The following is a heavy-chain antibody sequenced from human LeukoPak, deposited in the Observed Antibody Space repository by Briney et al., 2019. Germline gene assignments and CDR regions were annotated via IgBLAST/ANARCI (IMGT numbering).Heavy chain of an antibody. J-gene: IGHJ5*02. CDR2: IIPILGIA. CDR3: ARDLLGYCSGGSCYHNWFDP. Sequence: ASVKVSCKASGGTFSSYTISWVRQAPGQGLEWMGRIIPILGIANYAQKFQGRVTITADKSTSTAYMELSSLRSEDTAVYYCARDLLGYCSGGSCYHNWFDPWGQGTLVTVSS. D-gene: IGHD2-15*01. CDR1: GGTFSSYT. V-gene: IGHV1-69*04.